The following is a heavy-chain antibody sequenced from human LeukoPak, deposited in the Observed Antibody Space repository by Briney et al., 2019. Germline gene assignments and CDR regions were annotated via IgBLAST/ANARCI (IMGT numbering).Heavy chain of an antibody. J-gene: IGHJ4*02. CDR1: GFTFSSYS. D-gene: IGHD6-13*01. V-gene: IGHV3-21*01. Sequence: GGSLRLSCAASGFTFSSYSMNWVRQAPGKGLEWVSSISSSSSYIYYADSVKGRFTISRDNAKNSLYLQMNSLRAEDTAVYYCARVLPKRYSSSWFDYWGQGTLVTVSS. CDR3: ARVLPKRYSSSWFDY. CDR2: ISSSSSYI.